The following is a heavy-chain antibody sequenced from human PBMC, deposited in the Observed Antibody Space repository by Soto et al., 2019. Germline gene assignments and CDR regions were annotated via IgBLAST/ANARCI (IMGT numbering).Heavy chain of an antibody. D-gene: IGHD2-15*01. V-gene: IGHV3-49*04. J-gene: IGHJ4*02. CDR3: IPRAAATFVY. CDR2: IRSKAYGGTT. CDR1: GFTFGDYA. Sequence: PGGSLRLSCTASGFTFGDYAMSWVRQAPGKGLEWVGFIRSKAYGGTTEYAASVKGRFTISRDDSKSIAYLQMNSLKTEDTAVYYCIPRAAATFVYWGQGTLVTVSS.